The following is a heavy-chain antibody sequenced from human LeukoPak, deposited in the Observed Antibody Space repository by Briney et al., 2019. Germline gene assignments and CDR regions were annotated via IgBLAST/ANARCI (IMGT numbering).Heavy chain of an antibody. V-gene: IGHV1-69*01. D-gene: IGHD1-7*01. CDR1: GGTFSSYA. J-gene: IGHJ5*02. Sequence: GSSVKVSCKASGGTFSSYAISWVRQAPGQGLEWMGGIIPIFGTASYAQKFQGRVTITADESTSTAYMELSSLRSEDTAVYYCAREEGGTTYHWYNWFDPWGQGTLVTVSS. CDR2: IIPIFGTA. CDR3: AREEGGTTYHWYNWFDP.